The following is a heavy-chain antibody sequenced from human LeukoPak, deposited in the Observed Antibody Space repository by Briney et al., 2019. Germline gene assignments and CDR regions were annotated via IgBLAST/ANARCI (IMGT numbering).Heavy chain of an antibody. V-gene: IGHV3-23*01. Sequence: GGSLRLSCAASGFIFSSYAMSWVRQAPGKGLEWVSAISGSGGSTYYADSVKGRFTIPRDNSKNTLYQQMNSLRAEDTAVYYCAKDRLDYYGSGSQTTSVYFDYWGQGTLVTVSS. D-gene: IGHD3-10*01. CDR3: AKDRLDYYGSGSQTTSVYFDY. CDR2: ISGSGGST. CDR1: GFIFSSYA. J-gene: IGHJ4*02.